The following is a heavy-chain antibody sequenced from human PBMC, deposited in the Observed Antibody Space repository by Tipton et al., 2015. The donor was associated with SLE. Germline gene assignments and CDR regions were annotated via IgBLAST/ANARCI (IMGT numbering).Heavy chain of an antibody. CDR1: GFTFSSYS. Sequence: SLRLSCAASGFTFSSYSMNWVRQAPGKGLEWVSSISSSSSYIYYADSVKGRFTISRDNSKNTLYLQMNSLRAEDTAVYYCAKGLITMVQDYWGQGTLVTVSS. D-gene: IGHD3-10*01. V-gene: IGHV3-21*01. CDR2: ISSSSSYI. CDR3: AKGLITMVQDY. J-gene: IGHJ4*02.